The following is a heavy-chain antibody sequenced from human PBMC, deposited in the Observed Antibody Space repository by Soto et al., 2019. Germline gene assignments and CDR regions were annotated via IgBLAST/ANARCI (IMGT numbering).Heavy chain of an antibody. J-gene: IGHJ4*02. V-gene: IGHV4-31*03. CDR1: GGSISSGGYY. CDR3: ARLEGLATISYYFDF. D-gene: IGHD3-9*01. Sequence: SETLSLTCTVSGGSISSGGYYWSWIRQHPGKGLEWIGYIYYSGSTYYNPSLKSRVTISVDTSKSQFSLRLNSVTAADSAVYFCARLEGLATISYYFDFWGQGAQVTVSS. CDR2: IYYSGST.